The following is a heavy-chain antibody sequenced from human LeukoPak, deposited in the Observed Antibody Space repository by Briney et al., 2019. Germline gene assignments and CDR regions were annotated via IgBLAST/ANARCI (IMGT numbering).Heavy chain of an antibody. CDR2: IKQDGSEK. V-gene: IGHV3-7*01. CDR3: ARDDYSNSYYFDY. Sequence: GGSLRLSCAASGFTFSSYWMSWVRQAPGKGLEWVANIKQDGSEKYYVDSVKGRFTISRDHSKNTLYLQMNSLRAEDTAVYYCARDDYSNSYYFDYWGQGTLVTVSS. CDR1: GFTFSSYW. D-gene: IGHD4-11*01. J-gene: IGHJ4*02.